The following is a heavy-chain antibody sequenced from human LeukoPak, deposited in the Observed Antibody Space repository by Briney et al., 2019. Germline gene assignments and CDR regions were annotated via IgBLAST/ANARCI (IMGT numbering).Heavy chain of an antibody. V-gene: IGHV3-9*01. CDR1: GFTFDDYA. D-gene: IGHD5-18*01. Sequence: GGSLRLSCAASGFTFDDYAMHWVRQAPGKGLEWVSGISWNSGSIGYADSVKGRFTISRDNAKNSLYLQMNSLRAEDTALYYCAREYSYGSATDDAFDIWGQGTMVTVSS. CDR2: ISWNSGSI. J-gene: IGHJ3*02. CDR3: AREYSYGSATDDAFDI.